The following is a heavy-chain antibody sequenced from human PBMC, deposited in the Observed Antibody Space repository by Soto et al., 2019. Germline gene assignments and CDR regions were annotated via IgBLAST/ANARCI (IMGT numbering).Heavy chain of an antibody. J-gene: IGHJ3*02. D-gene: IGHD3-22*01. Sequence: VKVSCKASGYTFTGYYMHWVRQAPGQGLEWMGWINPNSGGTNYAQKFQGRVTMTRDTSISTAYMELSRLRSDDTAVYYCARDTGDYYDSSGTLNFDIWGQGTMVTVSS. CDR2: INPNSGGT. CDR3: ARDTGDYYDSSGTLNFDI. CDR1: GYTFTGYY. V-gene: IGHV1-2*02.